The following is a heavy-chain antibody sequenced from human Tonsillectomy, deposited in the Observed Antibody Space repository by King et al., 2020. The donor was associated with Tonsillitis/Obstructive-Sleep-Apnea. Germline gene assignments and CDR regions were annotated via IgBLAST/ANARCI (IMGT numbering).Heavy chain of an antibody. CDR3: NIGRFFDY. D-gene: IGHD3-3*01. Sequence: VQLQQWGARLLQPSETLSLTCAVYGGSFSGYYWTWIRQPPGKGLEWIGEINQSGGTKYNPSLTSRFTISVDTSKNQVSLELSSMTAADTAMYYCNIGRFFDYWGQGTLVTVSS. CDR1: GGSFSGYY. J-gene: IGHJ4*02. V-gene: IGHV4-34*07. CDR2: INQSGGT.